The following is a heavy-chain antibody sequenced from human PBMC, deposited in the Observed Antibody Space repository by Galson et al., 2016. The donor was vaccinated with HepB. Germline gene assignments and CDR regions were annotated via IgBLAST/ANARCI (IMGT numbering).Heavy chain of an antibody. J-gene: IGHJ4*02. CDR2: IWYDGSNK. CDR3: ARDSLGFYVAPFDS. Sequence: SLRLSCAASGFTFSSYGMYWVRQAPGKGLEWVTTIWYDGSNKYYADSVKGRFTISRDNSKNTLYLQMNSLRAEDTAVYYCARDSLGFYVAPFDSWGQGTQVTVSS. D-gene: IGHD3-10*02. CDR1: GFTFSSYG. V-gene: IGHV3-33*07.